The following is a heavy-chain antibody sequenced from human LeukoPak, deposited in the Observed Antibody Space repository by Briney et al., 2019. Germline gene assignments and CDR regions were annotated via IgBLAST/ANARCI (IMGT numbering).Heavy chain of an antibody. J-gene: IGHJ3*02. Sequence: SVKVSCKASGGTFSSYAISWVRQAPGQGLEWMGGIIPIFGTANYAQKFPGRVTITADESTSTAYMELSSLRSEDTAVYYCAGGDIVVVPAAVFGDAFDIWGQGTMVTVSS. CDR1: GGTFSSYA. D-gene: IGHD2-2*01. CDR2: IIPIFGTA. CDR3: AGGDIVVVPAAVFGDAFDI. V-gene: IGHV1-69*13.